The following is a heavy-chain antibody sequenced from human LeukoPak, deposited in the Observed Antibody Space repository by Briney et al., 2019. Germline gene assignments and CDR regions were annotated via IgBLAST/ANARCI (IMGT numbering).Heavy chain of an antibody. CDR2: ISSSASTV. CDR3: ARGPDAFDI. J-gene: IGHJ3*02. Sequence: GGSLRLSCAASGFTVSSYEMNWVRQAPGKGLEWVSYISSSASTVYYADSVKGRFTISRDRAKNSLYLQMNSLRAEDTAVYYCARGPDAFDIWGQGTMVTVSS. CDR1: GFTVSSYE. V-gene: IGHV3-48*03.